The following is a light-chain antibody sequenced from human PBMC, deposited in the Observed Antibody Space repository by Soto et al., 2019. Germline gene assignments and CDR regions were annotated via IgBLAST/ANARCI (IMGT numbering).Light chain of an antibody. V-gene: IGLV1-36*01. CDR2: DDD. CDR1: SSNIGNNA. CDR3: AAWDDSLNGPV. Sequence: QSVLTQPPSVSAAPRQRVTISCSGSSSNIGNNAVNWYQQLPGKAPKLLIHDDDRAPSGVSDRFSGSKSGTSASLAISGLQSEDEADYYCAAWDDSLNGPVFGGGTKLTVL. J-gene: IGLJ3*02.